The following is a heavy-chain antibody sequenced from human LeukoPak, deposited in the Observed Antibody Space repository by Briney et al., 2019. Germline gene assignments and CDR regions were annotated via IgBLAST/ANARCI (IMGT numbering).Heavy chain of an antibody. J-gene: IGHJ4*02. CDR1: GFTLSSKY. Sequence: PGGSLRLSCAASGFTLSSKYMSWVRQAPGQGLEWVSVIYTGETTYYADSVKSRFTISRDNSNNTLYLQTGGLRVEDTALYYCAKGGAVAAVENWGQGTLGTVSS. D-gene: IGHD6-19*01. CDR3: AKGGAVAAVEN. CDR2: IYTGETT. V-gene: IGHV3-66*01.